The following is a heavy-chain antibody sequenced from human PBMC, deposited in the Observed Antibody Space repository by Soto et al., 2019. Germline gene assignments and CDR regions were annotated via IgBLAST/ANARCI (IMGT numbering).Heavy chain of an antibody. V-gene: IGHV4-39*01. J-gene: IGHJ5*02. CDR3: ARQGRCSISSCFDVGSPYNYFNP. Sequence: SETLSLTCTVSGGSISNSLNYWGWIRQPPGKGLEWIGTIYYTGSTYYNPSLKSRVTISVDTSRNQFSLRLSSVTAADTAVYYCARQGRCSISSCFDVGSPYNYFNPWGQGTLVTVSS. CDR2: IYYTGST. D-gene: IGHD2-2*01. CDR1: GGSISNSLNY.